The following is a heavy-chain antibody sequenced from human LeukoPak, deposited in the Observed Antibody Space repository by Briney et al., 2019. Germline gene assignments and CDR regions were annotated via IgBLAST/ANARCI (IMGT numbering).Heavy chain of an antibody. CDR2: IKSKTDGGTT. D-gene: IGHD4-17*01. Sequence: GGSLRLSCAASGFTFSGSVMHWVRQTSGKGLEWVGRIKSKTDGGTTDYAEPVKGRFTISRDDSKNTLCLQMNFLKTEDTALYYCAAVSVDYGDSSFDFWGQGTLVTVSS. CDR1: GFTFSGSV. V-gene: IGHV3-15*01. J-gene: IGHJ4*02. CDR3: AAVSVDYGDSSFDF.